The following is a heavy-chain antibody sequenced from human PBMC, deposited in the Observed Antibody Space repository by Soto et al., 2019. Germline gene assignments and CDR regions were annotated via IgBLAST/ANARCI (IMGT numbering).Heavy chain of an antibody. V-gene: IGHV1-69*13. D-gene: IGHD3-3*01. J-gene: IGHJ6*02. CDR2: IIPIFGTA. CDR1: GGTFSSYA. Sequence: GASVKVSCKASGGTFSSYAISWVRQAPGQGLEWMGGIIPIFGTANYAQKFQGRVTITADESTSTAYMELSSLRSEDTAVYYCARVRKGITIFGVVIGSDYYYGMDVWGQGTTVTVSS. CDR3: ARVRKGITIFGVVIGSDYYYGMDV.